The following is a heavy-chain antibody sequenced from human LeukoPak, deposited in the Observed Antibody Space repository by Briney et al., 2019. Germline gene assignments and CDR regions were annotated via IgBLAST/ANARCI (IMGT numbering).Heavy chain of an antibody. V-gene: IGHV3-74*01. CDR1: GFTFSYSW. CDR3: ARSVGGTDV. Sequence: GGSLRLSCAASGFTFSYSWMHWVRQAPGKGLVWVSRINGDGSTTNYADAVKGRFTISSDNAKNTLYLQMNSLRAEDTAVYYCARSVGGTDVWGQGTTVTVSS. CDR2: INGDGSTT. J-gene: IGHJ6*02.